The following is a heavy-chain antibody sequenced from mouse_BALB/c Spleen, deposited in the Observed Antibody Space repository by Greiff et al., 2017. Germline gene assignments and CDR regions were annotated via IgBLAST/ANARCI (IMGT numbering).Heavy chain of an antibody. CDR1: GFTFSSYT. J-gene: IGHJ4*01. Sequence: EVQLQESGGGLVQPGGSLKLSCAASGFTFSSYTMSWVRQTPEKRLEWVAYISNGGGSTYYPDTVKGRFTISRDSAKNTLYLQMSSLKSEDTAMYYCATDGYYVTGAMDYWGQGTSGTVSS. D-gene: IGHD2-3*01. CDR3: ATDGYYVTGAMDY. CDR2: ISNGGGST. V-gene: IGHV5-12-2*01.